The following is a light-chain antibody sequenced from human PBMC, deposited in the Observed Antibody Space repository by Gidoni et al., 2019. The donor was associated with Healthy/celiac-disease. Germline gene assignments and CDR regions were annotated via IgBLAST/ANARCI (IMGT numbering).Light chain of an antibody. CDR3: SSYAGSNNWV. CDR2: EVS. J-gene: IGLJ3*02. V-gene: IGLV2-8*01. CDR1: SSDVGGYNY. Sequence: HSALPQPPSASGSPGQSVTISCTGTSSDVGGYNYVSWYQQHPGKAPKLMIYEVSKRPSGVPDRFSGSKSGNTASLTVSGLQAEDEADYYCSSYAGSNNWVFGGGTKLTVL.